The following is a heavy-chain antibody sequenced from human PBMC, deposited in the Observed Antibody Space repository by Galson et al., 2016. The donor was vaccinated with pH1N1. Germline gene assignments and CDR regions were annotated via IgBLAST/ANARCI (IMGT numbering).Heavy chain of an antibody. J-gene: IGHJ4*02. Sequence: SLRLSCAASGFTFSSYWMSWVRQAPGKGLEWVANIKQDGSEKYYVDSLKGRFTISRDNAKNSLYLQMNSLRAEDTAVYYCARGFRDSSGYYFPDYWGQGTLVTVSS. CDR2: IKQDGSEK. CDR1: GFTFSSYW. D-gene: IGHD3-22*01. CDR3: ARGFRDSSGYYFPDY. V-gene: IGHV3-7*01.